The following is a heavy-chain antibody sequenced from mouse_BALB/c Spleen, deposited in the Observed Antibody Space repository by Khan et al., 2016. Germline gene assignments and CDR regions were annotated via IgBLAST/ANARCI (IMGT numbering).Heavy chain of an antibody. V-gene: IGHV1S56*01. CDR3: ARVYDGYSAWFGY. D-gene: IGHD2-3*01. CDR1: GYAFTSYY. CDR2: NYPGDGMI. Sequence: QVQLKQSGPELVKPGASVKMSCKASGYAFTSYYIHWVKQRPGQGLEWIGWNYPGDGMINYNEKFRGRTTLTADKSSSTAYMLLSSLTSDDSAIYFCARVYDGYSAWFGYWGQGTLVTVSA. J-gene: IGHJ3*01.